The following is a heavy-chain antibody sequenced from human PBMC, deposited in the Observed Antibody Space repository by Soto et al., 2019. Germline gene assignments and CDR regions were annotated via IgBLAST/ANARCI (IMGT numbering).Heavy chain of an antibody. J-gene: IGHJ4*02. CDR3: ARQGSRRSSYFY. Sequence: QLQLQESGPGLVKPSETLSLTCTVSGDSISSSSYYWGWIRQPPGKGLEWSGNIYYSGSTYYNPSLKSRVTISVDTSKNQFSLKLSSVTAADMAVYYCARQGSRRSSYFYWGQGTLVTVSS. CDR1: GDSISSSSYY. V-gene: IGHV4-39*01. CDR2: IYYSGST. D-gene: IGHD2-15*01.